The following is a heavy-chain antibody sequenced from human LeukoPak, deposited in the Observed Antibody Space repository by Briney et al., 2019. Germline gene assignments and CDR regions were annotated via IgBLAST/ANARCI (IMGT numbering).Heavy chain of an antibody. CDR2: ISAYNGNT. CDR1: GYTFTSYG. V-gene: IGHV1-18*01. CDR3: ARDEWALGVVVRSDYYYYMDV. D-gene: IGHD3-22*01. J-gene: IGHJ6*03. Sequence: GASVKVSCKASGYTFTSYGITWVRQAPGQGLEWMGWISAYNGNTNYAQKLQGRVTMTTDTSTSTAYMELRSLRSDDTAVYYCARDEWALGVVVRSDYYYYMDVWGKGTTVTVSS.